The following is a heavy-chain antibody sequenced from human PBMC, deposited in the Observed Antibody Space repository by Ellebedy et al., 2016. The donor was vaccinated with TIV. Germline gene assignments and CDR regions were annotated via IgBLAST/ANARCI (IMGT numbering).Heavy chain of an antibody. CDR1: GFTFSSSP. CDR2: IGAGGEYT. CDR3: VKLLLSYDSLTGPEY. D-gene: IGHD3-9*01. J-gene: IGHJ4*02. Sequence: GGSLRLSXEASGFTFSSSPMTWVRQAPGKGLEWVSEIGAGGEYTHYAGSVWGRFTVSRDNSKNTLYLQMNSLRADDTAVYYCVKLLLSYDSLTGPEYWGQGTLVIVSS. V-gene: IGHV3-23*01.